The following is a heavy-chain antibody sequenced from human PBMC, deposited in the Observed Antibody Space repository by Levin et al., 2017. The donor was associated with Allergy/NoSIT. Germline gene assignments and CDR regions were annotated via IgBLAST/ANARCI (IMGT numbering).Heavy chain of an antibody. Sequence: GESLKISCEASGYNFANYWIGWVRQMPGKGLEWVGIIYPGDSDTRYSPFFQGHVTISADKSISTAYLLWRSLQASEPATYYCARTEGIELRLWLFPHNWCDSWGQGALVNVSS. CDR3: ARTEGIELRLWLFPHNWCDS. V-gene: IGHV5-51*01. D-gene: IGHD3-10*01. CDR2: IYPGDSDT. J-gene: IGHJ5*01. CDR1: GYNFANYW.